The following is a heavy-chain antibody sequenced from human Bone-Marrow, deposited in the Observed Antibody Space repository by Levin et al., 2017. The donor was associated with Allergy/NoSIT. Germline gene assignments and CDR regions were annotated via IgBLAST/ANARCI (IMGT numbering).Heavy chain of an antibody. J-gene: IGHJ4*02. V-gene: IGHV4-39*01. CDR1: GASISSNTDY. Sequence: SETLSLTCTVSGASISSNTDYWGWIRQPPGKGLEWLGSIHHSGSTYYNPSLKSRVTVFIDTSKKQFSLKLSSVTAADTAVYYCARHWGGEKTTMFGVVYWGQGTLVTVSS. D-gene: IGHD3-3*01. CDR3: ARHWGGEKTTMFGVVY. CDR2: IHHSGST.